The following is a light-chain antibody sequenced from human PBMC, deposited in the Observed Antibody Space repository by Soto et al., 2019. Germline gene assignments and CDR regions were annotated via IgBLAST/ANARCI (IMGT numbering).Light chain of an antibody. V-gene: IGLV2-23*01. J-gene: IGLJ2*01. Sequence: QSVLTQPASVSGSPEQSITISCTGTSSDVGNYNLVSWYQQYPGKAPKLMIYEGGKRPSGVSNRFSGSKSGNTASLTISGLQAEDEADYYCCSYAGSGTSVFGGGTKLTVL. CDR3: CSYAGSGTSV. CDR1: SSDVGNYNL. CDR2: EGG.